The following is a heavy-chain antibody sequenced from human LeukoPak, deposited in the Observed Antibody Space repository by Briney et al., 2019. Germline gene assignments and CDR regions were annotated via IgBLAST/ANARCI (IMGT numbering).Heavy chain of an antibody. J-gene: IGHJ4*02. D-gene: IGHD3-22*01. CDR2: ISPSSGTT. Sequence: ASVKVSCKASGYTFTSYPLHWVRQAPGQGLEWMGIISPSSGTTRYAQNFQGGVTLTRDTPTSTVHMELSSLRSEDTAVYYCARPYSSGYLSFFDYWGQGTLVTVSS. CDR3: ARPYSSGYLSFFDY. CDR1: GYTFTSYP. V-gene: IGHV1-46*01.